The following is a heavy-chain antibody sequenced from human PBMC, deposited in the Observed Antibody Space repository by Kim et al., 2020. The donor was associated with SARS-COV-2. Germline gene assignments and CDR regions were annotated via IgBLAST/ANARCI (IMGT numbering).Heavy chain of an antibody. D-gene: IGHD3-22*01. J-gene: IGHJ4*02. CDR2: IYSGGST. CDR3: ARSPLDSSGYYYLSYFDY. CDR1: GFTVSSNY. V-gene: IGHV3-53*01. Sequence: GGSLRLSCAASGFTVSSNYMSWVRQAPGKGLEWVSVIYSGGSTYYADSVKGRFTISRDNSKNTLYLQMNNLRAEDTAVYYCARSPLDSSGYYYLSYFDYWGQGTLVTVSS.